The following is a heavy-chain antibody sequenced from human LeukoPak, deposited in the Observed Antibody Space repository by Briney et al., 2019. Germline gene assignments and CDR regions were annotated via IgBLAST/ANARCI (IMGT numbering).Heavy chain of an antibody. CDR3: ARDQVSSWYVGVYGWFDP. D-gene: IGHD6-13*01. Sequence: GGSLRLSCAASGFTFSDYYMSWVRQAPGKGLEWVSYISSSGSTIYYADSVKGRFTISRDNAKNSLYLQMNRLRAEDTAVYYCARDQVSSWYVGVYGWFDPWGQGTLVTVSS. J-gene: IGHJ5*02. CDR1: GFTFSDYY. V-gene: IGHV3-11*01. CDR2: ISSSGSTI.